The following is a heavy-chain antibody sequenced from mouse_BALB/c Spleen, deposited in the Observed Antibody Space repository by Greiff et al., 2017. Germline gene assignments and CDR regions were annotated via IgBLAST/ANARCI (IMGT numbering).Heavy chain of an antibody. V-gene: IGHV1S137*01. CDR2: ISTYYGDA. CDR1: GYTFTDYA. Sequence: VQVVESGAELVRPGVSVKISCKGSGYTFTDYAMHWVKQSHAKSLEWIGVISTYYGDASYNQKFKGKATMTVDKSSSTAYMELARLTSEDSAIYYCARSDGYYAMDYWGQGTSVTVSS. CDR3: ARSDGYYAMDY. J-gene: IGHJ4*01.